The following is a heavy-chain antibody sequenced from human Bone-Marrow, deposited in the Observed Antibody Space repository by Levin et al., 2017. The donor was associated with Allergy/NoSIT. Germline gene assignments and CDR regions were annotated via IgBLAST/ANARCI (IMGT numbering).Heavy chain of an antibody. D-gene: IGHD3-10*01. CDR3: AKGSGSSTGFDY. CDR1: GFTFSSYG. V-gene: IGHV3-30*18. J-gene: IGHJ4*02. CDR2: ISYDGSNK. Sequence: GGSLRLSCAASGFTFSSYGMHWVRQAPGKGLEWVAVISYDGSNKYYADSVKGRFTISRDNSKNTLYLQMNSLRAEDTAVYYCAKGSGSSTGFDYWGQGTLVTVSS.